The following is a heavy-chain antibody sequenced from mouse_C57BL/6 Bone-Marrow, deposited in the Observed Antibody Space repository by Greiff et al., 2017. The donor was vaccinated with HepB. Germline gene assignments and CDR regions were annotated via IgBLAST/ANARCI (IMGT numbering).Heavy chain of an antibody. J-gene: IGHJ4*01. CDR3: ANFITTVRYYAMDY. CDR2: IYPGSGNT. Sequence: QVQLQQSGPELVKPGASVKISCKASGYSFTSYYIHWVKQRPGQGLEWIGWIYPGSGNTKYNEKFKGKATLTADKSSSTAYMELRSLTSEDSAVYFCANFITTVRYYAMDYWGQGTSVTVSS. CDR1: GYSFTSYY. V-gene: IGHV1-66*01. D-gene: IGHD1-1*01.